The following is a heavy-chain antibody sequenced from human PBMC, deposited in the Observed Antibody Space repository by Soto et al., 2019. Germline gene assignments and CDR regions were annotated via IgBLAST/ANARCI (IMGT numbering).Heavy chain of an antibody. D-gene: IGHD4-17*01. CDR2: IWYDGSNK. J-gene: IGHJ4*02. Sequence: QVQLVESGGGVVQPGRSLRLSCAASGFTFSSYGMHWVRQAPGKGLEWVAVIWYDGSNKYYADSVKGRFTISRDNSKNTLYLQMNSLRAEDTAVYYCARDTRGDYSFDYWGQGTLVTVSS. CDR1: GFTFSSYG. CDR3: ARDTRGDYSFDY. V-gene: IGHV3-33*01.